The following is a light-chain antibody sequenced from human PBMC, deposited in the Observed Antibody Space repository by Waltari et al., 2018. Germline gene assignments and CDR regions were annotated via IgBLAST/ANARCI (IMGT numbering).Light chain of an antibody. CDR1: SSDVGGYNY. CDR3: SSYTSSSTLPYV. J-gene: IGLJ1*01. Sequence: QSALTQPASVSGSPGQSITISCTGTSSDVGGYNYVPWYQQHPGKAPKLMIYEVSNRPSGVSNRFSGSKSGNTASLTISGLQAEDEADYYCSSYTSSSTLPYVFGTGTKVTV. V-gene: IGLV2-14*01. CDR2: EVS.